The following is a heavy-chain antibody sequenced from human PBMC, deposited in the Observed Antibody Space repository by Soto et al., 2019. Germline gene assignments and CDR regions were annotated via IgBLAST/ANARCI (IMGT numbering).Heavy chain of an antibody. CDR2: IKSKTDGGTT. V-gene: IGHV3-15*07. D-gene: IGHD6-6*01. Sequence: GGSLILSCATSDFNFSNAGMNWVRQAPGKGLEWVGRIKSKTDGGTTDYAAPVKGRFTISRDDSKNTLYLQMNSLKTEDTAVYYCTTGFTRLAAFDIWGQGTMVTVSS. CDR1: DFNFSNAG. CDR3: TTGFTRLAAFDI. J-gene: IGHJ3*02.